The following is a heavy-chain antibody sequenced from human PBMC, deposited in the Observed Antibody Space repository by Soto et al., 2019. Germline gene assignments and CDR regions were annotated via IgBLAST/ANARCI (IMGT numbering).Heavy chain of an antibody. J-gene: IGHJ4*02. CDR2: VNPGNGTT. V-gene: IGHV1-2*02. CDR1: GYTFTAYY. D-gene: IGHD2-8*01. Sequence: ASVKVSCKASGYTFTAYYMHWVRQAPGRGLEWMGWVNPGNGTTSFAQKFQGRVTMTRDTSISTAYMELSGLRSDDTAMYYCARDTYATFHYWGEGTVGTAPQ. CDR3: ARDTYATFHY.